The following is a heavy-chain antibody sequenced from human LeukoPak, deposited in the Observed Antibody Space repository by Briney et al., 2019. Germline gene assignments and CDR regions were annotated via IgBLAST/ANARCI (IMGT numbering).Heavy chain of an antibody. CDR3: AKVYTSGWPLDY. CDR1: GXXXSXYG. V-gene: IGHV3-30*02. J-gene: IGHJ4*02. D-gene: IGHD6-19*01. CDR2: IRYDGNQK. Sequence: GGSLXXSXXASGXXXSXYGXXWVRQAXGKGLEWVTFIRYDGNQKYYADSVKGRFTISRDNSKNTLYLQMNSLRAEDTAVYYCAKVYTSGWPLDYWGQGTLVTVSS.